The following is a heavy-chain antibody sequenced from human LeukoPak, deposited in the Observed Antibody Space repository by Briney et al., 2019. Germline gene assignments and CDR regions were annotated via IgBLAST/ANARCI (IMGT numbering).Heavy chain of an antibody. CDR3: ARTPYYYDSSGYSQEFDY. CDR1: GYTFTSYG. V-gene: IGHV1-18*01. CDR2: ISAYNGNT. Sequence: GASVTVSCKASGYTFTSYGISWVRQAPGQGLEWMGWISAYNGNTNYAQKLQGRVTMTTDTSTSTAYMELRSLRSDDTAVYYCARTPYYYDSSGYSQEFDYWGQGTLVTVSS. D-gene: IGHD3-22*01. J-gene: IGHJ4*02.